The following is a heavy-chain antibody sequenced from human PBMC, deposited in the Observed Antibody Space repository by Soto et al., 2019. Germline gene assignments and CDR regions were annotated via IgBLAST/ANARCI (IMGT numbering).Heavy chain of an antibody. CDR3: ARVAAYCGGDCDDAFDI. V-gene: IGHV1-69*13. CDR2: IIPIFGTA. Sequence: SVKVSCKASGGTFSSDAISWVRQAPGQGLEWMGGIIPIFGTANYAQKFQGRVTITADESTSTAYMELSSLRSEDTAVYYCARVAAYCGGDCDDAFDIWGQGTMVTVSS. CDR1: GGTFSSDA. J-gene: IGHJ3*02. D-gene: IGHD2-21*02.